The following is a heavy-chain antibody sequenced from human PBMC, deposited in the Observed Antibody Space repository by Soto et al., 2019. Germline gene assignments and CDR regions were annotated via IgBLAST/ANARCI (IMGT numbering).Heavy chain of an antibody. CDR2: LTQDGSEN. Sequence: PGGPLRPCCVVSGFTFRTYDINGVCQAPGESMECMANLTQDGSENYYVDSVKGRFTTSRDNANNSLYLQMNSLRAEDTAVYHCPRDLPITIIGAPAGDGMDVWGQGTTATVSS. D-gene: IGHD3-3*01. CDR1: GFTFRTYD. CDR3: PRDLPITIIGAPAGDGMDV. J-gene: IGHJ6*02. V-gene: IGHV3-7*01.